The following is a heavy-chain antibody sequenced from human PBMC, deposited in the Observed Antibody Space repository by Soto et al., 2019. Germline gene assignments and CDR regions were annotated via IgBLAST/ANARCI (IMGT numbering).Heavy chain of an antibody. J-gene: IGHJ4*02. CDR2: IYYSGST. CDR1: GGSISSYY. CDR3: ARDRVDCSSTSCYPRFDY. D-gene: IGHD2-2*01. Sequence: SETLSLTCTVSGGSISSYYWSWIRQPPGKGLEWIGYIYYSGSTNYNPSLKSRVTISVDTSKNQFSLKLSSVTAADTAVYYCARDRVDCSSTSCYPRFDYWGQGTLVTVSS. V-gene: IGHV4-59*01.